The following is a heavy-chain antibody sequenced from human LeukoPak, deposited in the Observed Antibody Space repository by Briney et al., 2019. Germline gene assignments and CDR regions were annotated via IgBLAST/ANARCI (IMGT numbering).Heavy chain of an antibody. CDR1: GFTFDGYA. CDR3: AKDRGSSGWGPDY. V-gene: IGHV3-9*03. D-gene: IGHD6-19*01. Sequence: GGSLRLSCAASGFTFDGYAMHWVRQAPGKGLEWVSGISWNSVNIGYADSVKGRFTISRDNAKNSLYLQMNSLRAEDMALYYCAKDRGSSGWGPDYWGQGTLVTVSS. J-gene: IGHJ4*02. CDR2: ISWNSVNI.